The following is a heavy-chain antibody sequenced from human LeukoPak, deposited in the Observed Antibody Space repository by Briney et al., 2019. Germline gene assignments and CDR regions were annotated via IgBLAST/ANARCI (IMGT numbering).Heavy chain of an antibody. CDR3: AREPYSYGPHFDY. Sequence: GGSLRLSCAASGVTFSSYSMNWVRQAPGKGLEWVSSISSSSSYIYYADSVKGRFTISRDNAKNSLYLQMNSLRAEDTAVYYCAREPYSYGPHFDYWGQGTLVTVSS. CDR1: GVTFSSYS. J-gene: IGHJ4*02. V-gene: IGHV3-21*01. D-gene: IGHD5-18*01. CDR2: ISSSSSYI.